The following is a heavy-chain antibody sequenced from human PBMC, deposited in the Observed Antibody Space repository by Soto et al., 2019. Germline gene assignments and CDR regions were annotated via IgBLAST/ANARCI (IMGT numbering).Heavy chain of an antibody. V-gene: IGHV4-39*01. CDR3: ARVYCSGGSCYSVTNYYYGMDV. CDR2: IYYSGST. J-gene: IGHJ6*02. CDR1: GGSISSSSYY. D-gene: IGHD2-15*01. Sequence: SETLSLTCTVSGGSISSSSYYWGWIRQPPGKGLEWIGSIYYSGSTYYNPSLKSRVTISVDTSKNQFSLKLSSVTAADTAVYYCARVYCSGGSCYSVTNYYYGMDVWGQGTTVTVSS.